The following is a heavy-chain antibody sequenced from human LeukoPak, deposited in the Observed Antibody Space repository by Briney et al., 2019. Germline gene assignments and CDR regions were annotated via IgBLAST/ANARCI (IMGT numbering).Heavy chain of an antibody. CDR3: AKHRGGWTYYHYGMDV. D-gene: IGHD6-19*01. V-gene: IGHV3-23*01. Sequence: GGSLRLSCAASGFTFSNYAMGWVRQAPGKGLEWVLGISGSGAGTYYEDSVKGRFTISRDNSRKGLYLQMNSLTVEDTALYFCAKHRGGWTYYHYGMDVWGQGTTVTVSS. CDR2: ISGSGAGT. CDR1: GFTFSNYA. J-gene: IGHJ6*02.